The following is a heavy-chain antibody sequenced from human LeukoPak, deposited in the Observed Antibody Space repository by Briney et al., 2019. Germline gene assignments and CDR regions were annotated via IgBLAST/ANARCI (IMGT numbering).Heavy chain of an antibody. J-gene: IGHJ6*03. D-gene: IGHD6-13*01. CDR1: GGSISSYY. CDR3: ARVKAAAGTSWYYMDV. CDR2: IYSSAST. Sequence: SXXLSLTCTVSGGSISSYYWSWIRQPPGKGLEWIGYIYSSASTNYTPSLQSRVTISVATSKNQFSPKLSSVTAADTAVYYCARVKAAAGTSWYYMDVWGKGTTVTVSS. V-gene: IGHV4-59*01.